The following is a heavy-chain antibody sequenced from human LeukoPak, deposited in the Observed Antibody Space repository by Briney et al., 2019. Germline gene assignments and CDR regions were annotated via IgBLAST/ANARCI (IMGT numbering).Heavy chain of an antibody. CDR1: GFTFDDYA. CDR2: ISWNSGSI. D-gene: IGHD5-18*01. J-gene: IGHJ3*02. CDR3: AREMSPDTAMVTSAFDI. Sequence: GGSLRLSCAASGFTFDDYAMHWVRQAPGKGLEWVSGISWNSGSIGYADSVKGRFTISRDNSKNTLYLQMNSLRAEDTAVYYCAREMSPDTAMVTSAFDIWGQGTMVTVSS. V-gene: IGHV3-9*01.